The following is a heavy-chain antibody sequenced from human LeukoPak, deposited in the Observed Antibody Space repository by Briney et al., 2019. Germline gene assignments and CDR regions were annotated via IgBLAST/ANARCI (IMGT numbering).Heavy chain of an antibody. CDR3: ARGKRITIFGVVIGNYYYYYMDV. Sequence: ASVKVSCKASGYTFTSYDINWVRRATGQGLEWMGWMNPNSGNTGYAQKFQGRVTITRNTSISTAYMELSSLRSEDTAVYYCARGKRITIFGVVIGNYYYYYMDVWGKGTTVTVSS. J-gene: IGHJ6*03. D-gene: IGHD3-3*01. CDR1: GYTFTSYD. CDR2: MNPNSGNT. V-gene: IGHV1-8*03.